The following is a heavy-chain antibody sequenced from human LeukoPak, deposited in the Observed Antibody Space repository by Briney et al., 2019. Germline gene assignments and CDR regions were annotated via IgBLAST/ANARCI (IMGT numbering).Heavy chain of an antibody. CDR3: ANALEYGSGTYYYYYYYMDV. CDR1: GFTFSSYA. Sequence: GGSLRLSCAASGFTFSSYAMSRVRQAPGKGLEWVSAISGSGGSTYYADSVKGRFTISRDNSKNTLYLQMNSLRAEDTAVYYCANALEYGSGTYYYYYYYMDVWGKGTTVTVSS. J-gene: IGHJ6*03. CDR2: ISGSGGST. D-gene: IGHD3-10*01. V-gene: IGHV3-23*01.